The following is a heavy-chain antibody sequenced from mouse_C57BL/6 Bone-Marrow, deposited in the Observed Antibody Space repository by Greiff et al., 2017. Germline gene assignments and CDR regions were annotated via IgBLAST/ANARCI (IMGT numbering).Heavy chain of an antibody. CDR3: TARGLRA. D-gene: IGHD3-1*01. J-gene: IGHJ4*01. CDR1: GFNIKDDY. V-gene: IGHV14-4*01. CDR2: IDPENGDT. Sequence: VQLKESGAELVRPGASVKLSCTASGFNIKDDYMHWVKQRPEQGLEWIGWIDPENGDTEYASKFQGKATITADTSSNTAYLQLSSLTSEDTAVYYCTARGLRAGGQGTSVTVSS.